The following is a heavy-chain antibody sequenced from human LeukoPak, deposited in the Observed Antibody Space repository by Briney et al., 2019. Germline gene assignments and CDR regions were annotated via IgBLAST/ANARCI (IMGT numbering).Heavy chain of an antibody. V-gene: IGHV3-23*01. CDR3: ARLRWQQLSRNWFDP. CDR2: ISGSGGST. J-gene: IGHJ5*02. D-gene: IGHD6-13*01. CDR1: GFTFSSYA. Sequence: SGGSLRLSCAASGFTFSSYAMSWVRQAPGKGLEWVSAISGSGGSTYYADSVKGRFTISRDNSKNTLYLQMNSLRAEDTAVYYCARLRWQQLSRNWFDPWGQGTLVTVSS.